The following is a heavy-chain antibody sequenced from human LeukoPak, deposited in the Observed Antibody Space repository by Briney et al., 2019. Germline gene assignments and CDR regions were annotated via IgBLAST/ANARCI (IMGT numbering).Heavy chain of an antibody. Sequence: SETLSLTCTVSGDSISSNTYYWDWIRQPPGKGLEWIGTIYYSGSTYYNPSLKSRVTISVDTSNNQFSLNLSSVTAAHTAVYYCARRGMTAVTTRSFDYWGQGTLVTVSS. V-gene: IGHV4-39*01. D-gene: IGHD4-17*01. J-gene: IGHJ4*02. CDR3: ARRGMTAVTTRSFDY. CDR2: IYYSGST. CDR1: GDSISSNTYY.